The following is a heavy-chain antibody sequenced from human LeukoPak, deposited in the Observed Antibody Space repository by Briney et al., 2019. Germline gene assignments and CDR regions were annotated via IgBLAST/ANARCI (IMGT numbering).Heavy chain of an antibody. CDR2: IYHSGST. J-gene: IGHJ4*02. D-gene: IGHD3-10*01. Sequence: SETLSLTCAVSGGSISSSNWWSWVRQPPGKGLEWIGEIYHSGSTNYNPSLKSRVTISVDKSKNQFSLKLSSVTAADTAVYYCAKGPVVRGVTVILKIGEKGALDYWGQGTLVTVSS. CDR3: AKGPVVRGVTVILKIGEKGALDY. V-gene: IGHV4-4*02. CDR1: GGSISSSNW.